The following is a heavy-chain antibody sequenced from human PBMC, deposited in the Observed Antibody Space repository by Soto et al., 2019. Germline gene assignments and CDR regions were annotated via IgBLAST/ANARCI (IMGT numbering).Heavy chain of an antibody. V-gene: IGHV3-74*01. CDR2: IDSDGSGT. J-gene: IGHJ4*02. D-gene: IGHD5-18*01. Sequence: EVQLVESGGGLVQPGGSLRLSCAASGFTFSSHWMHWVRQVPGKGLVWVSRIDSDGSGTSYADSVKGRFTISRDNAENTLYLQINSLRAEDTAVYYCARSRGYTYGPGDYWGQGTLVTVSS. CDR1: GFTFSSHW. CDR3: ARSRGYTYGPGDY.